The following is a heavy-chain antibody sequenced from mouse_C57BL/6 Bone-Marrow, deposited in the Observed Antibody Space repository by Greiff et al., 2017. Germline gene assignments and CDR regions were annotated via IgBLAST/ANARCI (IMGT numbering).Heavy chain of an antibody. CDR2: IYPGSGST. Sequence: VQLQQSGAELVKPGASVKMSCKASGYTFTSYWITWVKQRPGQGLEWIGDIYPGSGSTNSIEKFKSKATLTVDTSSSTAYMRLSSLTSEDSAVYYCARWGYYGSGRGGAMDYWGQGTSVTVSS. D-gene: IGHD1-1*01. CDR1: GYTFTSYW. J-gene: IGHJ4*01. V-gene: IGHV1-55*01. CDR3: ARWGYYGSGRGGAMDY.